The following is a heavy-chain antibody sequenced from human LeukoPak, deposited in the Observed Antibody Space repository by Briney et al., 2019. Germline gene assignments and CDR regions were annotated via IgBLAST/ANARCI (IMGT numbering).Heavy chain of an antibody. V-gene: IGHV3-21*01. CDR2: ISSSSSYI. CDR3: ALDYYDSSGYYRN. Sequence: GGSLRLSCAASGFTFSSYSMNWVRQAPGKGLEWVSSISSSSSYIYYADSVKGRFTISRHNAKNSLYLQMNSLRAEDTAVYYCALDYYDSSGYYRNWGQGTMVTVSS. D-gene: IGHD3-22*01. CDR1: GFTFSSYS. J-gene: IGHJ3*01.